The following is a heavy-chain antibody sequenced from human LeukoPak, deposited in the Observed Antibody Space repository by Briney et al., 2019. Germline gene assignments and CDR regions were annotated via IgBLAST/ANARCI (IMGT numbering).Heavy chain of an antibody. CDR2: ISSSGSTI. CDR3: ARQPGNYYDSIRFDY. Sequence: GGSLRLSCAASGFTFSSYEMNWVRQAPGKGLEWVSYISSSGSTIYYADSVKGRFTISRDNAKNSLYLQMNSLRAEDTAVYYCARQPGNYYDSIRFDYWGQGTLVTVSS. J-gene: IGHJ4*02. CDR1: GFTFSSYE. V-gene: IGHV3-48*03. D-gene: IGHD3-22*01.